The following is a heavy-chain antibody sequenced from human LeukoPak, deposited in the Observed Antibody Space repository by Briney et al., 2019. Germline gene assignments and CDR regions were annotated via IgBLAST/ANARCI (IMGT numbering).Heavy chain of an antibody. CDR3: ARHVPMQHHPHTYYYGSGSYSPFEY. D-gene: IGHD3-10*01. V-gene: IGHV4-39*01. CDR1: GGSISSSSYY. J-gene: IGHJ4*02. Sequence: SETLSLTCTVSGGSISSSSYYWGWVRQPPGKWLEWIVSIYYSGSTYYNPSLKSRGTISVETSKNQFSLTLSSVNAADTAVYYCARHVPMQHHPHTYYYGSGSYSPFEYWGQGTLVTVSS. CDR2: IYYSGST.